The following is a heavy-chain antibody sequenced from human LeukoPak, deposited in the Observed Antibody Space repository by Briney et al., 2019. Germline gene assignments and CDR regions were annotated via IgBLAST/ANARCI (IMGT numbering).Heavy chain of an antibody. CDR2: ISSSGSTI. J-gene: IGHJ4*02. V-gene: IGHV3-11*01. D-gene: IGHD2-2*02. CDR3: ARDPIVVVPAAIVDY. CDR1: GFTFSDYY. Sequence: PGGSLRLSCAASGFTFSDYYMSWIRQAPGKGLEWVSYISSSGSTIYYADSVKGRFTISRDNAKNSLYLQMNSLRGEDTAVYYCARDPIVVVPAAIVDYWGQGTLVTVSS.